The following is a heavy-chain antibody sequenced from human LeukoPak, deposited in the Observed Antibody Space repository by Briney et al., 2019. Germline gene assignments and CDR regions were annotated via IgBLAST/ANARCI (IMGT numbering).Heavy chain of an antibody. D-gene: IGHD5-12*01. Sequence: GASVKVSCKASGGTFSSYAISWVRQAPGQGLEWMGGIIPIFGTANYAQKFQGRVTITADKSTSTAYMELSSLRSENTAAYYCASSGYDYYFDYWGQGTLVTVSS. J-gene: IGHJ4*02. V-gene: IGHV1-69*06. CDR2: IIPIFGTA. CDR3: ASSGYDYYFDY. CDR1: GGTFSSYA.